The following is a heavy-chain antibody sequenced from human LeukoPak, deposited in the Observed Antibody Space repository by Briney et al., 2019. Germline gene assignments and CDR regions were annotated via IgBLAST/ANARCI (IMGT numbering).Heavy chain of an antibody. V-gene: IGHV4-38-2*02. J-gene: IGHJ3*02. Sequence: SETLSLTCNVSDYSISSGYYWGWIRQPPGKGLEWLGDIYHSGSTYYNPSLKSRVTILVDTSKNQFSLKLSSVTAADTAVYYCARDQYYYDRSGYYAFDIWGQGTMVTVSS. CDR3: ARDQYYYDRSGYYAFDI. D-gene: IGHD3-22*01. CDR1: DYSISSGYY. CDR2: IYHSGST.